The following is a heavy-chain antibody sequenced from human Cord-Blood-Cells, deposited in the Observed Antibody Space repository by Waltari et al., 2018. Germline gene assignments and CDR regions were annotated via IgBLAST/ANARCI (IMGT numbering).Heavy chain of an antibody. V-gene: IGHV4-34*01. CDR2: INHSGST. CDR1: GGSFSGYY. D-gene: IGHD3-22*01. Sequence: QVQLQQWGAGLLKPSETLSLTCAVYGGSFSGYYWSWIRQPPGKGLEWIGEINHSGSTNYNPSHKSRVTISVDTSKNQFSLKLSSVTAADTAVYYCARGMGSGYANWGQGTLVTVSS. CDR3: ARGMGSGYAN. J-gene: IGHJ4*02.